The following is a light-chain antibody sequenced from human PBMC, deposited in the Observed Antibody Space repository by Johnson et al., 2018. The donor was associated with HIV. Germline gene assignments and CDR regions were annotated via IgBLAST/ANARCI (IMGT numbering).Light chain of an antibody. CDR2: DNN. CDR1: SSNIGNNY. J-gene: IGLJ1*01. CDR3: GTWDSSLRVGV. V-gene: IGLV1-51*01. Sequence: QSVLTQPPSVSAAPGQKVTIPCSGSSSNIGNNYVSWYQQLPGTAPKLLIYDNNKRPSGIPDRFSGSKSGTSATLGITGLQTGDEADYYCGTWDSSLRVGVFGTGTKVTVL.